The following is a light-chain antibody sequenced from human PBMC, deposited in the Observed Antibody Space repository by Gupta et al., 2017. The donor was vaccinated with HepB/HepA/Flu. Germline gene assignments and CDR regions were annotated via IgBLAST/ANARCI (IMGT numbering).Light chain of an antibody. V-gene: IGKV4-1*01. J-gene: IGKJ5*01. CDR3: QQYYDIPMT. Sequence: DIVMTQAPVSLAVSLGVRATINCKSRQNLLYASNKDYLAWYQKKPGQPPKLLISWASTRESGVPDRFSGSGSRTDFTLTISGLQADDVAVYYCQQYYDIPMTFGQGTRLEIK. CDR2: WAS. CDR1: QNLLYASNKDY.